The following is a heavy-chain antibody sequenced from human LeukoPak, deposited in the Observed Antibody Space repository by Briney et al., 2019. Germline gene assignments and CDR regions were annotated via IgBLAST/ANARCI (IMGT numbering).Heavy chain of an antibody. CDR3: ASRYCSSTSCSSKGNWFDP. CDR2: IYYSGST. D-gene: IGHD2-2*01. Sequence: PSETLSLTCTVSGGSISSSSYYWGWIRQPPGKGLEWIGSIYYSGSTYYNPSLKSRVTISVDTSKNQSSLKLSSVTAADTAVYYCASRYCSSTSCSSKGNWFDPWGQGTLVTVSS. V-gene: IGHV4-39*07. J-gene: IGHJ5*02. CDR1: GGSISSSSYY.